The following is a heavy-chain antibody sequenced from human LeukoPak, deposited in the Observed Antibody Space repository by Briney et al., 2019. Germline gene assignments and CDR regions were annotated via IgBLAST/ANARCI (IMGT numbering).Heavy chain of an antibody. Sequence: GGSMRLACAASGFTFSSYSMNWVRQAPGKVLEWVSSISSSSSYIYYADSVKGRFTISRDNAKNSLYLQMNSLRAEDTAVYYCARDSSGWYVGYFDYWGQGTLVTVSS. D-gene: IGHD6-19*01. CDR3: ARDSSGWYVGYFDY. CDR1: GFTFSSYS. V-gene: IGHV3-21*01. CDR2: ISSSSSYI. J-gene: IGHJ4*02.